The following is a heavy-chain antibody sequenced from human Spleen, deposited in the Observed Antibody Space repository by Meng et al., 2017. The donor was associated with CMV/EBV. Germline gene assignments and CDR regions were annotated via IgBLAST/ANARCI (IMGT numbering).Heavy chain of an antibody. CDR1: GGSVSSGDYY. CDR2: IYYSVST. V-gene: IGHV4-61*08. CDR3: ASAPYSSSWFFYN. D-gene: IGHD6-13*01. Sequence: SETLSLTCTVSGGSVSSGDYYWSWIRQPPGKGLEWIGYIYYSVSTNYNPSLKSRVTISVDTSKNQFSLKLTSVTAADTAVYYCASAPYSSSWFFYNWGQGTLVTVSS. J-gene: IGHJ4*02.